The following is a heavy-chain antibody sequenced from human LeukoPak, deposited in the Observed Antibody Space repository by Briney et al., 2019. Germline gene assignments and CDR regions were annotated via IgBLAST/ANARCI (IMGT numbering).Heavy chain of an antibody. Sequence: ASVKVSCKASGYTFTGYYMHWVRQAPGQGLEWMGWINPNSGGTNYAQKFQGRVTMTRDTSISTAYMELSRLRSDDTAVYYCAVGLRLLWFGELPIHFDPWGQGTLVTVSS. CDR1: GYTFTGYY. CDR3: AVGLRLLWFGELPIHFDP. D-gene: IGHD3-10*01. V-gene: IGHV1-2*02. CDR2: INPNSGGT. J-gene: IGHJ5*02.